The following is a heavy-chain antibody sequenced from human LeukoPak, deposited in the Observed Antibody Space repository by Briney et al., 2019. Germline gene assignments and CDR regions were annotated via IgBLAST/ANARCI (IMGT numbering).Heavy chain of an antibody. CDR2: INHSGST. CDR1: GGSLSGYY. J-gene: IGHJ6*03. D-gene: IGHD3-9*01. CDR3: ARGWLLYYIDV. Sequence: SETLSLACAVYGGSLSGYYWSWIRQPPGKGLEWIGEINHSGSTNYNPSLKSRVTISVDTSKNQFSLKLSSVTAADTAVYYCARGWLLYYIDVWGKGTTVTVSS. V-gene: IGHV4-34*01.